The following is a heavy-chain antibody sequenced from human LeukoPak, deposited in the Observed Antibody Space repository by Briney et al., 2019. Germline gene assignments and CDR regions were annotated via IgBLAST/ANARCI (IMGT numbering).Heavy chain of an antibody. V-gene: IGHV3-53*01. J-gene: IGHJ6*02. CDR1: GFTVSSNY. CDR3: ARASGNAGDYYYYGMDV. D-gene: IGHD2-21*01. Sequence: PGGSLRLSCAASGFTVSSNYMSWVRQAPGKGLEWVSVIYSGGSTYYADSVKGRFTISRDNSKNTLYLQMNSLRAEDTAVYYCARASGNAGDYYYYGMDVWGQGTTVTVPS. CDR2: IYSGGST.